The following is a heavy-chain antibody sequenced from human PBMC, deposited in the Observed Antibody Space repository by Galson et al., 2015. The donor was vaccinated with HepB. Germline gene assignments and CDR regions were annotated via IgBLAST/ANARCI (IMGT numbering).Heavy chain of an antibody. CDR3: ARDRRLIPTDNYYYGMDV. J-gene: IGHJ6*02. CDR1: GGTFSSYA. Sequence: SVKVSCKASGGTFSSYAISWVRQAPGQGLEWMGGIIPIFGTANYAQEFQGRVTITADESTSTAYMELSSLRSEDTAVYYCARDRRLIPTDNYYYGMDVWGQGATVTVSS. D-gene: IGHD3-16*01. V-gene: IGHV1-69*13. CDR2: IIPIFGTA.